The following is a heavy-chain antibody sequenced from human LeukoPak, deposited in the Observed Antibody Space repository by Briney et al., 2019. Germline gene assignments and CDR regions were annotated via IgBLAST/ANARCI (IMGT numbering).Heavy chain of an antibody. Sequence: GGSLRLSCAASDFTFSGSAMHWVRQASGKGLEWVGRIRSKANNYATTYAASVEGRFTISRDDSKNTAYLQMNSLKSEDTAVYYCTTVITLATWRDYWGQGTLVTVSS. D-gene: IGHD3-16*01. J-gene: IGHJ4*02. CDR3: TTVITLATWRDY. CDR2: IRSKANNYAT. CDR1: DFTFSGSA. V-gene: IGHV3-73*01.